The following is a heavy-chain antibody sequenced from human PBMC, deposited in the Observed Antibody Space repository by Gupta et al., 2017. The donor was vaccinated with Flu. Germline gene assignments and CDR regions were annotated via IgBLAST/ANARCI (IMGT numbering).Heavy chain of an antibody. J-gene: IGHJ4*02. Sequence: EVRLVVSGGGLVKPGGSLRLCCAASGFTFSTCRMAWVRQAPGKGLEWVSSISGSSNYIYYADSVKGRFTISRDNAKNLLYLQMDSLRAEDTAVYYCTNCRGGICRMSGSFQWWGQGTLVTVSS. V-gene: IGHV3-21*01. CDR1: GFTFSTCR. D-gene: IGHD2-15*01. CDR2: ISGSSNYI. CDR3: TNCRGGICRMSGSFQW.